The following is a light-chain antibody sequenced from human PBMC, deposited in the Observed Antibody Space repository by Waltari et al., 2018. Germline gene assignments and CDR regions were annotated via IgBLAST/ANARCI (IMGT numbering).Light chain of an antibody. V-gene: IGLV3-10*01. CDR3: YSTDSSTTHRV. CDR2: EDS. CDR1: ALPQQY. Sequence: SYELTPPPSVSVSPGQTARIPCSGDALPQQYVFWSQQKAGPAPVFVIYEDSKRPSGIPERFSGSSSGTMATLTISGAQVEDEADYYCYSTDSSTTHRVFGGGTKVTVL. J-gene: IGLJ3*02.